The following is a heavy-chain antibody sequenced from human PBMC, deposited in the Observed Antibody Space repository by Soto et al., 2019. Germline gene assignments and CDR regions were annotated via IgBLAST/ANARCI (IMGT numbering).Heavy chain of an antibody. CDR2: IYYSGST. CDR1: GGSISSGDYY. Sequence: SETLSLTCTVSGGSISSGDYYWSWIRQPPGKGLEWIGYIYYSGSTYYNPSLKSRVTISVDTSKNQFSLKLSSVTAADTAVYYCARDTYYYDSSGYPEPIFDYWGQGTLVTVSS. D-gene: IGHD3-22*01. J-gene: IGHJ4*02. CDR3: ARDTYYYDSSGYPEPIFDY. V-gene: IGHV4-30-4*01.